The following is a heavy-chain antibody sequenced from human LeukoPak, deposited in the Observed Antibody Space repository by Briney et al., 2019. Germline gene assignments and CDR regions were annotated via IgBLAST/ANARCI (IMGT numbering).Heavy chain of an antibody. J-gene: IGHJ3*02. CDR3: ARDKKDYYDSSGYYYFAFDI. CDR2: IYYSGST. V-gene: IGHV4-59*01. Sequence: SETLSLTCTVSGGSIRSYYWSWIRQPPGKGLEWIGYIYYSGSTNYNPSLKGRVTISVDTSKNQFSLKLSSVTAADTAVYYCARDKKDYYDSSGYYYFAFDIWGQGTMVNVSS. D-gene: IGHD3-22*01. CDR1: GGSIRSYY.